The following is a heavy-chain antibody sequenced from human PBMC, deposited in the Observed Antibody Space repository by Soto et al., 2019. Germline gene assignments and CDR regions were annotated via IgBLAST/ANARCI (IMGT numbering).Heavy chain of an antibody. CDR1: GFAFSSYG. V-gene: IGHV3-30*03. CDR2: ISYDGSLQ. Sequence: QAQLVESGGGVVQPGRSLRLSCAASGFAFSSYGMHWVRQAPGTGLEWVAVISYDGSLQHYADSVKGRFTISRDNSKNMVLLKRGSVRPEATALYYCVSYRGSAHPSLPSPWAQGPLVSFSS. D-gene: IGHD3-10*01. J-gene: IGHJ5*02. CDR3: VSYRGSAHPSLPSP.